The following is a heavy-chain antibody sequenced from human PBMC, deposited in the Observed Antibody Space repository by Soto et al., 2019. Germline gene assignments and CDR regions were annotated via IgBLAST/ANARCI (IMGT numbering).Heavy chain of an antibody. D-gene: IGHD3-3*01. Sequence: TPRLTCTVSGDTITSRGFYWVWIHRPPEQGLEWIGTISHGGDTFYNPPLKSRLTMSLDASKNQFSLKLTSVTAADAAVYFCAIQLRGQIALFGCLSPVASWGQGTLVTVSS. CDR1: GDTITSRGFY. V-gene: IGHV4-39*01. CDR2: ISHGGDT. J-gene: IGHJ5*02. CDR3: AIQLRGQIALFGCLSPVAS.